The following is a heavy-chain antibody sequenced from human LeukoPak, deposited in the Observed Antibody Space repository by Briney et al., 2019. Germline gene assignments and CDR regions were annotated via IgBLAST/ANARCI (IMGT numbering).Heavy chain of an antibody. CDR1: GYTFTGYY. Sequence: GASVKVSCKASGYTFTGYYMHWVRQAPGQGLEWMGWINPNSGGTNYAQKFQGWVTMTRDTSTSTVYMELSSLRSEDTAVYYCARDDVVTNAHVYWGQGTLVTVSS. J-gene: IGHJ4*02. CDR3: ARDDVVTNAHVY. V-gene: IGHV1-2*04. D-gene: IGHD3-22*01. CDR2: INPNSGGT.